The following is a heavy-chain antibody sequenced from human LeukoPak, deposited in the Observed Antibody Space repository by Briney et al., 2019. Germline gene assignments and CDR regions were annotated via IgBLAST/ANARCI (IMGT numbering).Heavy chain of an antibody. CDR2: ISYDGSNK. V-gene: IGHV3-30-3*01. CDR3: AREGSGWSAEDY. Sequence: GGSLRLSCAASGFTFSSYAMSWVRQAPGKGLEWVAVISYDGSNKYYADSVKGRFTISRDNSKNTLYLQMNSLRAEDTAVYYCAREGSGWSAEDYWGQGTLVTVSS. J-gene: IGHJ4*02. CDR1: GFTFSSYA. D-gene: IGHD6-19*01.